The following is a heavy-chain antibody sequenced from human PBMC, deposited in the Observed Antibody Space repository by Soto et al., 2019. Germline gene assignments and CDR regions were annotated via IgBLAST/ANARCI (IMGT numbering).Heavy chain of an antibody. CDR3: AKDPRAYSTHMGYFSDH. V-gene: IGHV3-23*01. J-gene: IGHJ4*02. D-gene: IGHD6-13*01. CDR2: LDAGDTT. Sequence: EVQLLESGGNLVQPGGSLRLSCAASGFTFSRHAMSWVRQAPGVGLEWVSTLDAGDTTYYADSVTGRFTISRDNARNTLSLQMNSLRVEDTAVYYCAKDPRAYSTHMGYFSDHWGQGTLVTVSS. CDR1: GFTFSRHA.